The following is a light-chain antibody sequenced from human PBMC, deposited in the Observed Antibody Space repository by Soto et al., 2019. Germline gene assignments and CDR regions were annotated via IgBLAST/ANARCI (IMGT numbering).Light chain of an antibody. J-gene: IGKJ1*01. CDR2: DAS. Sequence: QMIPSPSTLSASVEDRVIITCRASQRIGSRLAWYQQKPGKAPQLLIFDASSLQRGVPSRFSGSGSGTEFTLTISSLQPEDFATYYCQQYDNYSRTFGQGTKVDIK. V-gene: IGKV1-5*01. CDR1: QRIGSR. CDR3: QQYDNYSRT.